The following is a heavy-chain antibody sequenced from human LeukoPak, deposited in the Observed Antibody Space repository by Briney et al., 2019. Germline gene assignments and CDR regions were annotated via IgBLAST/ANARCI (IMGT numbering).Heavy chain of an antibody. Sequence: GGSLRLSCAASGFAFSSFAMGWVRQSPGKGVEWLSTINGGGNTTFYADSVKGRFTISRDNSKNTLYLHMDSLRPDDTAIYYCTKELHVAVAVADYYYFYMDVWGRGTAVTVSS. CDR2: INGGGNTT. CDR3: TKELHVAVAVADYYYFYMDV. V-gene: IGHV3-23*01. D-gene: IGHD6-19*01. J-gene: IGHJ6*03. CDR1: GFAFSSFA.